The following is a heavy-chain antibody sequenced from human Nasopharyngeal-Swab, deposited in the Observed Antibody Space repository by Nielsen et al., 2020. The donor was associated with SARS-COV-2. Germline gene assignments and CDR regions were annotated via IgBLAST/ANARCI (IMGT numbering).Heavy chain of an antibody. CDR3: ARHGDPSSSWYYEANWFDP. J-gene: IGHJ5*02. V-gene: IGHV4-34*01. Sequence: SETLSLTCAVYGGSFSGYYWSWIRQPPGKGLEWIGEINHSGSTNYNPSLKSRVTISVDTSKNQFSLKLSSVTAADTAVYYCARHGDPSSSWYYEANWFDPWGQGTLVTVSS. D-gene: IGHD6-13*01. CDR2: INHSGST. CDR1: GGSFSGYY.